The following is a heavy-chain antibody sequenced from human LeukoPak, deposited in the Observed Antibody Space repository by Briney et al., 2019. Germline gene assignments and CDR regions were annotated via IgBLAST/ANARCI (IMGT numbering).Heavy chain of an antibody. D-gene: IGHD4-17*01. CDR1: GFTFSSYA. CDR3: AKDVTRLTVTIGWFDP. V-gene: IGHV3-23*01. CDR2: ISGSGGST. Sequence: GGSLILSCAASGFTFSSYAMSWVRQAPGKGLEWVSAISGSGGSTYYADSVKGRFTISRDNSKNTLYLQMNSLRAEDTAVYYCAKDVTRLTVTIGWFDPWGQGTLVTVSS. J-gene: IGHJ5*02.